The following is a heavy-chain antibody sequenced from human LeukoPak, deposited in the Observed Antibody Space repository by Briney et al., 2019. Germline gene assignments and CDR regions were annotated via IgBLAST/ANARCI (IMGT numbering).Heavy chain of an antibody. Sequence: SETLSLTCTVSGGSISSDDYYWSWLRQPQGLGLEWFGNIYYSGSTYYNPSLKSRVTISVDTSKNQYSLKLSSVTAADTAVYYCARGERISGGELRFDYWGQGTLVTDSS. V-gene: IGHV4-30-4*01. D-gene: IGHD1-26*01. CDR1: GGSISSDDYY. CDR2: IYYSGST. J-gene: IGHJ4*02. CDR3: ARGERISGGELRFDY.